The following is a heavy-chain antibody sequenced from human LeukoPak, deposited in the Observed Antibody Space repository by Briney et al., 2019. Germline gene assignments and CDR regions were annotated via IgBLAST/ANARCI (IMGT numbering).Heavy chain of an antibody. CDR2: FDPEDGET. V-gene: IGHV1-24*01. J-gene: IGHJ4*01. CDR3: ATDKLRYFDWLPDY. Sequence: GASVKVSCKVSGYTLTELSMHWVRQAPGKGLELMVGFDPEDGETIYAQKFQGRVTMTEDTSTDTAYMELSSLRSEDTAVYYCATDKLRYFDWLPDYWGQGTLVTVSS. CDR1: GYTLTELS. D-gene: IGHD3-9*01.